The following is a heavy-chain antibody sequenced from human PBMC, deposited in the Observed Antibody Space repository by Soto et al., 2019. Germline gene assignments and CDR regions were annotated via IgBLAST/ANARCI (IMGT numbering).Heavy chain of an antibody. J-gene: IGHJ4*02. CDR1: GFTFSTYS. D-gene: IGHD3-16*02. CDR3: ARVGRLGELSPFDN. V-gene: IGHV3-21*01. Sequence: PGGSLRLSCAASGFTFSTYSMSWVRQAPGKGLEWVSSISSSSSYIYYADSMKGRFSISRDNAKNSLYLQMNSLRVEETAVDYCARVGRLGELSPFDNRGQETLDTVFS. CDR2: ISSSSSYI.